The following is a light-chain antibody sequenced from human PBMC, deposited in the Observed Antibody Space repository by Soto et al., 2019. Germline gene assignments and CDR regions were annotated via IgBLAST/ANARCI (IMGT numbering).Light chain of an antibody. CDR3: QQSYSTPPT. CDR1: QSISSW. V-gene: IGKV1-5*03. J-gene: IGKJ4*01. Sequence: DIQITHSPSTLPASVGDRVTITCRASQSISSWLAWYQQKPGKAPKLLIYKASSLESGVPSRFSGSGSGTDFTLTISSLQPEDFATYYCQQSYSTPPTFGGGTKVDI. CDR2: KAS.